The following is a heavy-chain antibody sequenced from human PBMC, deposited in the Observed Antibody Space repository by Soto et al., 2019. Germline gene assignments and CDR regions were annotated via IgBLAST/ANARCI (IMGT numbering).Heavy chain of an antibody. V-gene: IGHV3-7*01. CDR2: IKQDGSEK. Sequence: PXGSLRLSCSASGFTLSSYWMSWVRQAPGKGLEWVANIKQDGSEKYYVDSVKGRFTISRDNAKNSLYLQMNSLRAEDTAVYYCARDFNDWMADAFDIWGQGTMVTVSS. CDR3: ARDFNDWMADAFDI. D-gene: IGHD2-21*01. CDR1: GFTLSSYW. J-gene: IGHJ3*02.